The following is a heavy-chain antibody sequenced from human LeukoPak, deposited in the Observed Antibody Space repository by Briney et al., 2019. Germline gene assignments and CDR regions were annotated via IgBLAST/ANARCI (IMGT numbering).Heavy chain of an antibody. J-gene: IGHJ6*03. D-gene: IGHD1-26*01. CDR2: IYYSGST. CDR1: GGSISSYY. CDR3: ARGKIGSYYYYYYMDV. V-gene: IGHV4-59*01. Sequence: SETLSLTCTVSGGSISSYYWSWIRQPPGKGLEWIGYIYYSGSTNYNPSLKSRVTISVDTSKNQFSLKLSSVTAADTAVYYCARGKIGSYYYYYYMDVLGQRDHGHRLL.